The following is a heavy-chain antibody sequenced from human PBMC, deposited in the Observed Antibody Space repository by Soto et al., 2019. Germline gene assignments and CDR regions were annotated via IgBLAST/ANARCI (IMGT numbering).Heavy chain of an antibody. V-gene: IGHV4-31*03. Sequence: NPSETLSLTCTVSGGSISSGGYYWSWIRQHPGKGLEWIGYIYYSGSTYYNPSLKSRVTISVDTSKNQFSLKLSSVTAADTAVYYCARDRRDILTGYRYYGMDVWGQGTTVTVSS. CDR2: IYYSGST. CDR1: GGSISSGGYY. CDR3: ARDRRDILTGYRYYGMDV. J-gene: IGHJ6*02. D-gene: IGHD3-9*01.